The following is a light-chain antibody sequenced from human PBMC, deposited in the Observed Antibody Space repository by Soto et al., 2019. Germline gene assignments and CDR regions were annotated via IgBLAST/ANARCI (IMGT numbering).Light chain of an antibody. CDR2: GAS. V-gene: IGKV3-20*01. Sequence: EFVLTQSPGTLSLSPAERATLSCRASQTVRNNYLAWYQQKPGQAPRLLIYGASSRATGIPDRFSGSGSGTDFTLTISRLEPEDFAVYYCQQYVSSPFTLGPGTKVDIK. CDR1: QTVRNNY. CDR3: QQYVSSPFT. J-gene: IGKJ3*01.